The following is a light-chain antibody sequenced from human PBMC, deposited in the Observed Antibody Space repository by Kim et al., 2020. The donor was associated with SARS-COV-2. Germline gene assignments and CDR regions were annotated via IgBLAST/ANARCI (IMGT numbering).Light chain of an antibody. CDR2: YDS. CDR1: NIGSKS. J-gene: IGLJ3*02. Sequence: SYELTQPPSVSVAPGKTAGMTCGGENIGSKSVYWYQQKPGQAPVLVIYYDSDRPSGIPERFSGSNSGNTATLTISRVEAGDEADYYCQVWDSSSDHVLFVGGTQLTVL. CDR3: QVWDSSSDHVL. V-gene: IGLV3-21*04.